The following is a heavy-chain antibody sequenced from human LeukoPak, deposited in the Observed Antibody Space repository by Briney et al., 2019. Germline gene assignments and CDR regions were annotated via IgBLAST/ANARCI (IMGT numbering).Heavy chain of an antibody. CDR3: ARVGRAFTARSSFFDY. D-gene: IGHD6-6*01. V-gene: IGHV1-2*02. Sequence: ASVKVSCKASGYTFSGYYMHWVRQAPGQGLEWMGWINPNSGGTNYAQKFQGRVTMTRDTSISTAYMELIRLRSADTAVYYCARVGRAFTARSSFFDYWGQGTLVTVSS. CDR1: GYTFSGYY. J-gene: IGHJ4*02. CDR2: INPNSGGT.